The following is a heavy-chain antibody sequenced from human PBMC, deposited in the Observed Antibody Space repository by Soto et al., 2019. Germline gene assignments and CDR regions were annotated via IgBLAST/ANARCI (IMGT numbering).Heavy chain of an antibody. CDR2: VXSXXXT. J-gene: IGHJ5*02. Sequence: SETLSLTCTVSGDSISSYFWSWIRKPPGKGLEXIXYVXSXXXTXXXPSLKSRVAMSIDTSKNQFYLKVRSVTAADTAVYYCARGSEAWFDPWGQGTLVTVSS. CDR3: ARGSEAWFDP. V-gene: IGHV4-59*01. CDR1: GDSISSYF.